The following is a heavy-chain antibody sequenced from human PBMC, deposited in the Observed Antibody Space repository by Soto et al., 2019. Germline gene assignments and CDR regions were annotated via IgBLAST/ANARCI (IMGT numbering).Heavy chain of an antibody. CDR1: GFSFSNFE. J-gene: IGHJ6*02. D-gene: IGHD2-2*01. V-gene: IGHV3-48*03. CDR3: ARAECSTPNCLTAYYSYGLDV. CDR2: INTAGSTK. Sequence: GGSLRLSCAASGFSFSNFEMHWVRQAAGEGLEWVSYINTAGSTKYYAKSVKGRFTISRDNARNSLFLQLNSLRAEDTAVYYCARAECSTPNCLTAYYSYGLDVWGQGTTVTVSS.